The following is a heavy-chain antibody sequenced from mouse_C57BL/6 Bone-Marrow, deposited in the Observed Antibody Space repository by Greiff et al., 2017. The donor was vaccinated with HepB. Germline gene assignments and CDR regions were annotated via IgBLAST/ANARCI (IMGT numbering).Heavy chain of an antibody. J-gene: IGHJ3*02. Sequence: QVQLQQSGAELARPGASVKLSCKASGYTFTSYGISWVKQRTGQGLEWIGEIYPRSGNTYYNEKFKGKATLTPDKSSSTAYMELRSLTSEDSAVYFCARLDTTVVAWGQGTLVTVSA. V-gene: IGHV1-81*01. CDR2: IYPRSGNT. D-gene: IGHD1-1*01. CDR3: ARLDTTVVA. CDR1: GYTFTSYG.